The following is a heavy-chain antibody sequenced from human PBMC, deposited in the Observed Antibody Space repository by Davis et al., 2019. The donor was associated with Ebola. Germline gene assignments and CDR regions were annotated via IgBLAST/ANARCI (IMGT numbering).Heavy chain of an antibody. J-gene: IGHJ6*02. CDR2: INHTGST. D-gene: IGHD5-12*01. Sequence: SETLSLTCAVYGGSFSGYYWSWIRQPPGKGLEWIGEINHTGSTNYNPSLKSRVTISVDTSKSQFSLKLSSVTAADTAVYYCARAAARDYDLIDYYYYGMDVWGQGTTVTVSS. CDR3: ARAAARDYDLIDYYYYGMDV. CDR1: GGSFSGYY. V-gene: IGHV4-34*01.